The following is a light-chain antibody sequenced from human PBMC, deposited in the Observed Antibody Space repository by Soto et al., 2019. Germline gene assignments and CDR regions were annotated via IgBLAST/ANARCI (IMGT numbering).Light chain of an antibody. CDR3: GSWDSSLSAYV. Sequence: QSVLTQPPSVSAAPGQTVTISCSGSSSNIGGNSVSWYQQLPGTAPKLLIYDDNKRPSGIPDRFSGSKSGKSATLGITGFQTVDEADYYCGSWDSSLSAYVFGTGTKLTVL. V-gene: IGLV1-51*01. J-gene: IGLJ1*01. CDR2: DDN. CDR1: SSNIGGNS.